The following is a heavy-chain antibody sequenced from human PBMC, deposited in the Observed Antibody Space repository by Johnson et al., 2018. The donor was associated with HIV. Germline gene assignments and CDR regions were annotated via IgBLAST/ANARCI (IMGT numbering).Heavy chain of an antibody. CDR1: GFNFSDYC. CDR2: ISFDGSKE. D-gene: IGHD1-26*01. J-gene: IGHJ3*02. Sequence: QVQLVESGGGVVQPGMFVRLSCAASGFNFSDYCMHWVRQAPGKGLEWVAVISFDGSKEYYADSVKGRFTISRDNAKNSLYLQMNSLRAEDTAVYYCAREREPDGFDIWGQGTMVTVSS. V-gene: IGHV3-30-3*01. CDR3: AREREPDGFDI.